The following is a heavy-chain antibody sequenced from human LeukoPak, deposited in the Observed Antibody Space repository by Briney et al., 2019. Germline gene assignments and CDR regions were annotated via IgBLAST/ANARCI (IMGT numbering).Heavy chain of an antibody. CDR2: IIPIFGTA. J-gene: IGHJ3*02. Sequence: SVKVSCKASGGTFSSYAISWVRQAPGQGLEGMGGIIPIFGTANYAQKFQGRITITADESTRTASMALSSLRSEDTAVYYCARAGQQLSPYDAFDIWGQGTMVTVSS. CDR3: ARAGQQLSPYDAFDI. D-gene: IGHD6-13*01. CDR1: GGTFSSYA. V-gene: IGHV1-69*13.